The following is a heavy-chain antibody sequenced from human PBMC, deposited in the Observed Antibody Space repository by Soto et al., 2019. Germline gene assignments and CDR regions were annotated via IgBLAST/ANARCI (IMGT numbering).Heavy chain of an antibody. D-gene: IGHD3-10*01. CDR1: GFTFSSYA. Sequence: EVQLLESGGGLGQPGGSLRLSCAASGFTFSSYAMSWVRQAPGKGLEWVSALSGGGTTTYYADSVKGRFTISRDNSKNTRYLQMNSLRAEDTAIYYCAKDEGGDGSGPFHYWGQGTLVTVSS. V-gene: IGHV3-23*01. CDR3: AKDEGGDGSGPFHY. CDR2: LSGGGTTT. J-gene: IGHJ4*02.